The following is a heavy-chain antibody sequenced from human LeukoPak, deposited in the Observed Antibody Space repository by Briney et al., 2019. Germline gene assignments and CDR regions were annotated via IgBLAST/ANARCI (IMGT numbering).Heavy chain of an antibody. D-gene: IGHD5-18*01. CDR3: AREVGDTAMVTHFDY. CDR2: INHSGST. Sequence: PSETLSLTCAVYGGSFSGYYWSWIRQPPGKGLEWIGEINHSGSTNYNPSLKSRVTISVDTSKNQFSLKLSSVTAADTAVYHCAREVGDTAMVTHFDYWGQGTLVTVSS. J-gene: IGHJ4*02. CDR1: GGSFSGYY. V-gene: IGHV4-34*01.